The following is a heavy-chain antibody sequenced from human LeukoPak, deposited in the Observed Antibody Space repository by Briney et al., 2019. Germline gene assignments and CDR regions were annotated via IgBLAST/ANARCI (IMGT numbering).Heavy chain of an antibody. J-gene: IGHJ4*02. CDR2: ISYDGSNK. CDR3: AKERTMIVVALDY. Sequence: PGRSLRLSCAASGFTFSSYGMHWVRQAPGKGLEWVAVISYDGSNKYYADSVKGRFTISRDNSKNTLYLQMNSLRAEDTAVYYCAKERTMIVVALDYWGQGTLVTVSS. V-gene: IGHV3-30*18. CDR1: GFTFSSYG. D-gene: IGHD3-22*01.